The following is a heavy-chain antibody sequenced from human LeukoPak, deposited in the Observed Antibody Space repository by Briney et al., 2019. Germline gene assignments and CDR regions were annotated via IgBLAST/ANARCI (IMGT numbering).Heavy chain of an antibody. V-gene: IGHV4-38-2*01. CDR3: ASDSSGWYLGGPLDY. CDR1: GYSISSGYY. D-gene: IGHD6-19*01. CDR2: IYHSGST. Sequence: PSETLSLTCAVSGYSISSGYYWGWIRQPPGKGLEWVGSIYHSGSTYYNPSLKSRVTISVDTSKNQFSLKLSSVTAADTAVYYCASDSSGWYLGGPLDYWGQGTLVTVSS. J-gene: IGHJ4*02.